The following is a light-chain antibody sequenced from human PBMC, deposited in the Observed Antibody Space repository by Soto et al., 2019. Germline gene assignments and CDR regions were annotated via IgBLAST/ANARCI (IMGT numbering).Light chain of an antibody. V-gene: IGLV1-51*01. CDR2: EYN. CDR1: SSNIGNNY. CDR3: GTWDTSLSGVV. Sequence: QSVLTQPPSVSAAPGQTATISCSGSSSNIGNNYVAWYQQLPGTAPRLLIYEYNKRPSGIPDRFSGSKSGTSATLGITGLQTGDEAVYYCGTWDTSLSGVVFGGGTKLTVL. J-gene: IGLJ2*01.